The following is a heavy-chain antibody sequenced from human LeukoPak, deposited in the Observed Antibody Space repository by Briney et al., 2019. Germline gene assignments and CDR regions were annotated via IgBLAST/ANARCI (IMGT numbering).Heavy chain of an antibody. D-gene: IGHD3-10*01. Sequence: GGSLRLSCAASGFTFSSYSMNWVRQAPGKGLEWVSSISSSSSYIYYADSVKGRFTISRDNAKNSLYLQMNSLRAEDTAVYYWGRGGAPFCFGWGIYSPPPPPPRGRGTPV. CDR3: GRGGAPFCFGWGIYSPPPPPP. CDR2: ISSSSSYI. J-gene: IGHJ4*01. CDR1: GFTFSSYS. V-gene: IGHV3-21*01.